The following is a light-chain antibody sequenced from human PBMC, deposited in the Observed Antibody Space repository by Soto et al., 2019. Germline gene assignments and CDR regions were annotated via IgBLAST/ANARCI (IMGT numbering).Light chain of an antibody. CDR3: SSYTSGSTWV. J-gene: IGLJ3*02. Sequence: QSALTQPASVSGSPGQSITISCAGSSSDVGGYNYVSWYQQHPGKAPKLMIYEVTNRPSGVSHRFSGSKSGNTASLTISGLQADDEGHYYCSSYTSGSTWVFGGGTKLTVL. V-gene: IGLV2-14*01. CDR2: EVT. CDR1: SSDVGGYNY.